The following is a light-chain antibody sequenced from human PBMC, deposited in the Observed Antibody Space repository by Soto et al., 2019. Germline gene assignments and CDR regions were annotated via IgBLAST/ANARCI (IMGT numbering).Light chain of an antibody. J-gene: IGKJ2*01. Sequence: EVVLTQSPATLSLSPGARATLSCRASQTVPSYLAWYQQKPGQSPRLLIYYISNRASGIPARFSGSGSGTDFTLTISSLEPEDSATYYCQQRSTWPRNTFGQGTKLEI. CDR1: QTVPSY. CDR2: YIS. CDR3: QQRSTWPRNT. V-gene: IGKV3-11*01.